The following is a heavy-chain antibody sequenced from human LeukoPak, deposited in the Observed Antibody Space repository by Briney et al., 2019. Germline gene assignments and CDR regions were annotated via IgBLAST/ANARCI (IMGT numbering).Heavy chain of an antibody. CDR1: GISLSTSGM. Sequence: SGPTLVNPTQTLTLTCTFSGISLSTSGMCVSWIRQPPGKGLEWIGEINHSGSTNYNPSLKSRVTISVDTSKDQFSLKLSSVTAADTAVYYCARGVVKALAYWGQGTLVTVSS. D-gene: IGHD3-3*01. CDR2: INHSGST. CDR3: ARGVVKALAY. J-gene: IGHJ4*02. V-gene: IGHV4-39*07.